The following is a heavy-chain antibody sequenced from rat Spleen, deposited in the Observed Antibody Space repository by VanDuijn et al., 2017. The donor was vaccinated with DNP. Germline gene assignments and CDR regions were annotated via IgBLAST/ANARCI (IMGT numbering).Heavy chain of an antibody. V-gene: IGHV2-30*01. CDR2: IWTGGST. CDR3: ARESRYNQGAMDA. Sequence: QVQLKESGPGLVQPSQTLSLTCTVSGFSLTSYNVHWVRQPTGKGLEWMGIIWTGGSTDYNSALKSRLSINRDTSKSQVFLKINSLQTEDIATYYGARESRYNQGAMDAWGQGTSVTVSS. J-gene: IGHJ4*01. D-gene: IGHD1-5*01. CDR1: GFSLTSYN.